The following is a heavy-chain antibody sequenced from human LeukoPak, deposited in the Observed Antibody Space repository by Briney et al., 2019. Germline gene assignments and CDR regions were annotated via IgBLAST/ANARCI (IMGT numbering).Heavy chain of an antibody. CDR3: TRGAGWLIDY. Sequence: SETLSLTCTVSDDSISDYYRGWIRQPPGKGLEWIGYFYNSGRSTYNPSLKSRVTTSADTSKNHFSLKLNSVTTADTAVYYCTRGAGWLIDYWGQGTLVTVSS. D-gene: IGHD3-16*01. J-gene: IGHJ4*02. CDR2: FYNSGRS. CDR1: DDSISDYY. V-gene: IGHV4-59*01.